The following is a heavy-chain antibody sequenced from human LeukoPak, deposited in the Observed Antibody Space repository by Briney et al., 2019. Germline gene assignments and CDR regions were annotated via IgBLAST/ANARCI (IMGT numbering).Heavy chain of an antibody. Sequence: GGSLRLSCAASGFTFSSYWMHWVRQAPGKGLVWVSRINGDGSSTSYADSVKGRFTISRDNAKNTLYLQMNSLRAEDTAVYYCARGIQLWSNYGMDVWGQGTTVTVSS. CDR2: INGDGSST. CDR3: ARGIQLWSNYGMDV. V-gene: IGHV3-74*01. J-gene: IGHJ6*02. D-gene: IGHD5-18*01. CDR1: GFTFSSYW.